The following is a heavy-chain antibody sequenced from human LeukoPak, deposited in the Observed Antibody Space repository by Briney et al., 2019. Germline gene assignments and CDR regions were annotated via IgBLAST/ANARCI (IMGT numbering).Heavy chain of an antibody. J-gene: IGHJ4*02. V-gene: IGHV3-30-3*01. D-gene: IGHD5-18*01. CDR3: AGSDRDTAMALFDY. CDR1: GFTFSSYA. CDR2: ISYDGSNK. Sequence: GGSLRLSCAASGFTFSSYAMHWVRQAPGKGLEWVAVISYDGSNKYYADSVKGRFTISRDNSKNTLYLQMNSLRAEDTAVYYCAGSDRDTAMALFDYWGQGTLVTVSS.